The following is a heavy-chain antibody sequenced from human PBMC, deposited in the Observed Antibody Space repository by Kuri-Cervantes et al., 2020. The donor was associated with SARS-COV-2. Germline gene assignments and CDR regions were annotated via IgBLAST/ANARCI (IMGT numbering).Heavy chain of an antibody. V-gene: IGHV3-33*01. CDR2: IWYDGSNK. CDR1: GFTFSSYG. Sequence: GESLKISCAASGFTFSSYGMHWVRQAPGKGLEWVAVIWYDGSNKYYADSVKGRFTISRDNSKNTLYLQMNSLRAEDTAVYYCARDRKAAAGTYYYYGMDVWGQGTTVTVSS. J-gene: IGHJ6*02. CDR3: ARDRKAAAGTYYYYGMDV. D-gene: IGHD6-13*01.